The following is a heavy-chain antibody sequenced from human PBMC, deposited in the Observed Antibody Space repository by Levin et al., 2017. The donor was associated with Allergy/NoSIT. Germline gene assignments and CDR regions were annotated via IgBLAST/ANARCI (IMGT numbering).Heavy chain of an antibody. CDR1: GGSISSTNW. CDR3: AGHGQNYDYGMDV. J-gene: IGHJ6*02. CDR2: IYHSGST. Sequence: SETLSLTCAVSGGSISSTNWWSWVRQPPGKGLEWIGEIYHSGSTNYNPSLKSRVTISLAKSKNQFSLKLNSATAADTAVYFCAGHGQNYDYGMDVWGQGTTVTVSS. V-gene: IGHV4-4*02.